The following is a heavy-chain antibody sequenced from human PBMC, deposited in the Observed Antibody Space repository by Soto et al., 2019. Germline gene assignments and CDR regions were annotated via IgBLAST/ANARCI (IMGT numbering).Heavy chain of an antibody. V-gene: IGHV4-61*08. Sequence: PSETLSLTCTVSGGSISGGGYYWSWDRQPPGKGLEWIGNIHYNGNTKYNPSLKSRVSMSVDTSKNQFSLRLISVTAADTAKYFCAREGNLGRWLQPLDFWGQGTLVTVSS. J-gene: IGHJ4*02. D-gene: IGHD5-12*01. CDR2: IHYNGNT. CDR1: GGSISGGGYY. CDR3: AREGNLGRWLQPLDF.